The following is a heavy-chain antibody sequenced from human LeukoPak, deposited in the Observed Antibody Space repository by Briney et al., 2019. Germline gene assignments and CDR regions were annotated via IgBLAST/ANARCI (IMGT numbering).Heavy chain of an antibody. CDR1: GYTFTSYG. J-gene: IGHJ5*02. V-gene: IGHV1-69*05. Sequence: SVTVSCKASGYTFTSYGISWVRQAPGQGLEWMGGIIPIFGTANYAQKFQGRVTITTDESTSTAYMELSSLRSEDTAVYYCARGRVQVWFDPWGQGTLVTVSS. CDR2: IIPIFGTA. CDR3: ARGRVQVWFDP.